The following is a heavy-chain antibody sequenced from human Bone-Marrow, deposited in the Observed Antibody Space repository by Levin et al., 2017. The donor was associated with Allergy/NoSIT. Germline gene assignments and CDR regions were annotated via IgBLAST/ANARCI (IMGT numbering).Heavy chain of an antibody. D-gene: IGHD6-13*01. CDR2: ISSSSSYI. CDR3: ARDRSHSSSWYFFI. V-gene: IGHV3-21*01. CDR1: GFTFSSYS. Sequence: GESLKISCAASGFTFSSYSMNWVRQAPGKGLEWVSSISSSSSYIYYADSVKGRFTISRDNAKNSLYLQMNSLRAEDTAVYYCARDRSHSSSWYFFIWGQGTLVTVSS. J-gene: IGHJ4*02.